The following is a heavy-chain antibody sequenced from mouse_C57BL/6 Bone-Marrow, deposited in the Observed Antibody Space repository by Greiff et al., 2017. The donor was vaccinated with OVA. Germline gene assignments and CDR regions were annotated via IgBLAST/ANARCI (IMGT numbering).Heavy chain of an antibody. D-gene: IGHD2-1*01. CDR1: GYTFTSYW. Sequence: QVQLQQSGAELVRPGSSVKLSCKASGYTFTSYWMDWVKQRPGQGLEWIGNIYPSDSETHYNQKFKDKATLTVDKSSSTAYMQLSSLTSEDSAVYYCARSPYGKGAWFAYWGQGTLVTVSA. V-gene: IGHV1-61*01. CDR3: ARSPYGKGAWFAY. J-gene: IGHJ3*01. CDR2: IYPSDSET.